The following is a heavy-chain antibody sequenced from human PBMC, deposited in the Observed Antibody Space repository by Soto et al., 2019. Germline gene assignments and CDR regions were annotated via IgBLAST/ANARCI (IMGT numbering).Heavy chain of an antibody. Sequence: QVQLVESGGGVVQXGRSLRLSCAASGFTFSSYAMHWVRQAPGKGLEWVAVISSDGSNKYYADSVKGRFPISRDNSKNTLYLQMNSLRAEDTAVYYCASPRLSSDGTTPIDYWGQGTLVTVSS. CDR1: GFTFSSYA. J-gene: IGHJ4*02. CDR2: ISSDGSNK. V-gene: IGHV3-30-3*01. CDR3: ASPRLSSDGTTPIDY. D-gene: IGHD1-1*01.